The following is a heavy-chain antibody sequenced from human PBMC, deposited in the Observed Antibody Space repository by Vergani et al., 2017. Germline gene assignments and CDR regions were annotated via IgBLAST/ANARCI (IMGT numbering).Heavy chain of an antibody. D-gene: IGHD1-14*01. CDR1: GFTFNPHG. V-gene: IGHV3-33*01. J-gene: IGHJ5*02. CDR3: ARDLRLLYNRFDP. CDR2: TWYDGNNK. Sequence: QVQLVESGGGVVQPGRSLRLSCAASGFTFNPHGMHWVRQAPGKGLEWVAVTWYDGNNKQYADSVKGRFTISRDNSNSTMYLQMNSLRDEDTGVYYCARDLRLLYNRFDPWGQGTLVTVSS.